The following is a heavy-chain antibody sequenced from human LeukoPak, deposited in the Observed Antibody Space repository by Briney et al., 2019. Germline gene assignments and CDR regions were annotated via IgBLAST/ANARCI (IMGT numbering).Heavy chain of an antibody. Sequence: ASVKVSCKASGYTFTSYAMHWVRQAPGQRLEWMGLINAGNGNTKYSQKFQGRVTITKNTSASTAYMELSSLRSEDTAVYYCARQARVLRYFDWLTPFGYWGQGTLVTVSS. J-gene: IGHJ4*02. CDR1: GYTFTSYA. V-gene: IGHV1-3*01. CDR3: ARQARVLRYFDWLTPFGY. D-gene: IGHD3-9*01. CDR2: INAGNGNT.